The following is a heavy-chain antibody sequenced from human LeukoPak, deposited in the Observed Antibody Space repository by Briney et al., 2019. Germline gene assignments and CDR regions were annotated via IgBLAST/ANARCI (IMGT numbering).Heavy chain of an antibody. CDR3: AKAPVTTCSGAYCYPFDY. CDR1: GFTFSSYA. J-gene: IGHJ4*02. D-gene: IGHD2-15*01. Sequence: GGSLRLSCAASGFTFSSYAMSWVRQGPGKGLEWVSGISVSGNTYHTDSVKGRFTISRDSYKNTLYLQMNSLRAEDAAVYYCAKAPVTTCSGAYCYPFDYWGQGTLVTVSS. CDR2: ISVSGNT. V-gene: IGHV3-23*01.